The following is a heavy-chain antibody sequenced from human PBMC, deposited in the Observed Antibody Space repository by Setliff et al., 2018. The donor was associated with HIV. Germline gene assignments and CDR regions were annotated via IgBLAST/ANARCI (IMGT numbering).Heavy chain of an antibody. CDR2: IKPNSGGT. CDR1: GYTFTDYY. V-gene: IGHV1-2*02. Sequence: GASVKVSCKASGYTFTDYYMHWVRQAPGQGLEWMGWIKPNSGGTNYAQKFQGRVTMTRDTSISTAYMDLSRLRSDDTAVYCCARDHGMWDYGGNFLLREYFHHWGQGTLVTVSS. CDR3: ARDHGMWDYGGNFLLREYFHH. D-gene: IGHD4-17*01. J-gene: IGHJ1*01.